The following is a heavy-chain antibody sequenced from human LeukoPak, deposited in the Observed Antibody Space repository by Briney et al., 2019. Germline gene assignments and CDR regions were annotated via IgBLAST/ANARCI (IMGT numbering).Heavy chain of an antibody. CDR2: ISFDGGNK. CDR1: GFTFNNYA. CDR3: ARDSPGYGGYSY. Sequence: GGSLRLSCAASGFTFNNYAIHWDRQAPGKGLEWVAIISFDGGNKYYADSVKGRFTISRDNAKNSLYLQINSLRAEDTAVYYCARDSPGYGGYSYWGQGTLVTVSS. J-gene: IGHJ4*02. V-gene: IGHV3-30-3*01. D-gene: IGHD5-12*01.